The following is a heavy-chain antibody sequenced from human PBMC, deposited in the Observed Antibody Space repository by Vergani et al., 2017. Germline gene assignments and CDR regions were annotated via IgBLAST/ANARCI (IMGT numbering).Heavy chain of an antibody. CDR3: AREFGELLSHPPASVYFAFDI. J-gene: IGHJ3*02. CDR2: IKSKTDGGTT. Sequence: EVQLVESGGGLVKPGGSLRLSCAASGFTFSNAWMSWVRQAPGKGLEWVGRIKSKTDGGTTDYAAPVKGRFTISRDDSKNTLYLQMNSLKTEDTAVYYCAREFGELLSHPPASVYFAFDIWGQGTMVTVSS. CDR1: GFTFSNAW. V-gene: IGHV3-15*01. D-gene: IGHD3-10*01.